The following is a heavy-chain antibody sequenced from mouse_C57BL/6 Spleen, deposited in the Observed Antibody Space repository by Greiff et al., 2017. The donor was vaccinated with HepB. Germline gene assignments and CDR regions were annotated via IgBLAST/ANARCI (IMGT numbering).Heavy chain of an antibody. CDR1: GFTFSDYG. V-gene: IGHV5-17*01. CDR2: ISSGSSTI. D-gene: IGHD2-4*01. CDR3: ATDYDWFAY. J-gene: IGHJ3*01. Sequence: DVKLVESGGGLVKPGGSLKLSCAASGFTFSDYGMPWVRQPPEKGLEWVAYISSGSSTIYYADTVKGRFTISRDNAKNTLFLQMTSLRSEDTAMYYCATDYDWFAYWGQGTLVTVSA.